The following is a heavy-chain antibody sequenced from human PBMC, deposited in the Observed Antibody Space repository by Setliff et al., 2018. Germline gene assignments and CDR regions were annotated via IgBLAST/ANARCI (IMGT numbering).Heavy chain of an antibody. J-gene: IGHJ4*02. Sequence: GGSLRLSCAVSGFTFSSYGMHWVRQAPGKGLEWVAFTRYDGSNKYYADSVKGRFTISRDNSKNTLHLQMNSLRAEDTAVYYCASYIAAAGPIDYWGQGTLVTVSS. CDR1: GFTFSSYG. V-gene: IGHV3-30*02. CDR2: TRYDGSNK. CDR3: ASYIAAAGPIDY. D-gene: IGHD6-13*01.